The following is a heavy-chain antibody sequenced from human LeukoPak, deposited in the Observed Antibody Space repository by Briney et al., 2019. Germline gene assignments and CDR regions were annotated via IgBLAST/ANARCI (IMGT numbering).Heavy chain of an antibody. V-gene: IGHV1-69*13. Sequence: ASVKVSCKASGGTFSSYAISGVRQAPGQGLEWMGGIIPIFGTANYAQKFQGRVTITADESTSTAYMELSSLRSEDTAVYYCARSRYSIVGASTFDYWGQGTLVTVSS. D-gene: IGHD1-26*01. CDR1: GGTFSSYA. CDR2: IIPIFGTA. CDR3: ARSRYSIVGASTFDY. J-gene: IGHJ4*02.